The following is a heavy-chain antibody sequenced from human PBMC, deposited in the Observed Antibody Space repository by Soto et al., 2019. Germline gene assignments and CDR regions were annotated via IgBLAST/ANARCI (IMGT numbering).Heavy chain of an antibody. Sequence: QVQLVESGGGVVQPGRSLRPSCAASGFTFSSYAMHWVRQAPGKGLEWVAVISYDGSNKYYADSVKGRFTISRDNSKNTLYLQMNSLRAEDTAVYYCARIEYFDYWGQGTLVTVSS. CDR3: ARIEYFDY. CDR2: ISYDGSNK. J-gene: IGHJ4*02. V-gene: IGHV3-30-3*01. CDR1: GFTFSSYA.